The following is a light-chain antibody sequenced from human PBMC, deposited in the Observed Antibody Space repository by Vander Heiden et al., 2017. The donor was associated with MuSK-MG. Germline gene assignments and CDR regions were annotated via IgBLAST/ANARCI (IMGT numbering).Light chain of an antibody. CDR1: QSVNSN. CDR3: HQYNHWPLT. J-gene: IGKJ4*01. Sequence: ELLLPQPPATLSVSPGERATLSCRASQSVNSNLAWYQQKPGQAPRLLIYGASTRGTGIPARFSGSGSGTEFTLTISSLQSEDFAVYYCHQYNHWPLTFGGGTKVEI. CDR2: GAS. V-gene: IGKV3-15*01.